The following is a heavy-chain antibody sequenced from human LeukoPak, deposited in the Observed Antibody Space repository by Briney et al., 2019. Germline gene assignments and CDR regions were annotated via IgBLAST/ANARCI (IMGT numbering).Heavy chain of an antibody. CDR1: GGTFSSYT. Sequence: GASVKVSCKASGGTFSSYTISWVRQAPGQGLEWMGRIIPILGIANYAQKFQGRVTITADKSTSTAYMELSSLRSEDTVVYFCARAPSSHSSGWYGVDYWGQGTLVTVSS. CDR2: IIPILGIA. D-gene: IGHD6-19*01. CDR3: ARAPSSHSSGWYGVDY. V-gene: IGHV1-69*02. J-gene: IGHJ4*02.